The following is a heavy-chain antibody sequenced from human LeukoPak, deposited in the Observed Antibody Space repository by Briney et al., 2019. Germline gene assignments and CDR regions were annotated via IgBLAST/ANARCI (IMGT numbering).Heavy chain of an antibody. J-gene: IGHJ4*02. Sequence: PSETLSLTCAVSGYSISSGYYWGWIRQPPGKGLEWIGSIYHSGSTYYNPSLKSRVTISVDTSKNQFSLKLSSVTAADTAAYYCARVGAMVRGVSDYWGQGTLVTVSS. CDR1: GYSISSGYY. V-gene: IGHV4-38-2*01. CDR2: IYHSGST. D-gene: IGHD3-10*01. CDR3: ARVGAMVRGVSDY.